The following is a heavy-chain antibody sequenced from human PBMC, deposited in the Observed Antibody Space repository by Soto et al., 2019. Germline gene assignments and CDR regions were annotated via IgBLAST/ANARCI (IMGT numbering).Heavy chain of an antibody. D-gene: IGHD3-10*01. CDR2: INTDGSST. CDR3: ARVNSGLPLDL. Sequence: EVQVVESGGSLVQPGGSLRLSCVASGFTFSSYWMHWVRQAPGKGLVWVSRINTDGSSTSYADSVKGRFTISRDNAENTLYLQMNSLRGEDTATYYCARVNSGLPLDLWGRGTLVTVSS. CDR1: GFTFSSYW. V-gene: IGHV3-74*01. J-gene: IGHJ2*01.